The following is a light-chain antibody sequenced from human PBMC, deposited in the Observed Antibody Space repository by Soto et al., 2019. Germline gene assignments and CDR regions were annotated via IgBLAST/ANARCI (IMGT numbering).Light chain of an antibody. CDR2: AAS. CDR3: QHRSNWQIT. J-gene: IGKJ5*01. CDR1: QNIDNY. Sequence: IKMTQSPSSLSASVGDRVTITCRASQNIDNYLNWYHQKPGKAPNLLIYAASSLQSGVPSRFTGGKSGTDFTLTISSLEPEDFAIYYCQHRSNWQITFGQGTLLEI. V-gene: IGKV1-39*01.